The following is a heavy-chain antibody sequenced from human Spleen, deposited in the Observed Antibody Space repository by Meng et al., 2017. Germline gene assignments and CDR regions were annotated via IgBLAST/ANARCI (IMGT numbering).Heavy chain of an antibody. V-gene: IGHV4-4*02. D-gene: IGHD1-1*01. J-gene: IGHJ4*02. CDR1: GGSISSSNW. CDR2: IYYSGST. CDR3: VRENWKSTIDY. Sequence: QVQLQESGPGLVKPSGTLSLTCAVSGGSISSSNWWSWVRQPPGKGLEWIGYIYYSGSTYYNPSLKSRLTISVDTSKKQFSLRLTSVTAADTAVYYCVRENWKSTIDYSGQGTLVTVSS.